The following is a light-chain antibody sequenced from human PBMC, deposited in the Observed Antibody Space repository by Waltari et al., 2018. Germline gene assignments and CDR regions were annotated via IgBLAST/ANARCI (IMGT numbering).Light chain of an antibody. J-gene: IGKJ4*01. CDR3: QQRYNWPPLT. CDR1: RSVSNF. Sequence: EIVLTQSPATLSLSPGERAALSCRASRSVSNFLAWYQQKPGQPPRLLIYDASNRATGIPARFSGSGSGTDFTLTISSLEPEDFAIYYCQQRYNWPPLTCGGGTRVEI. V-gene: IGKV3-11*01. CDR2: DAS.